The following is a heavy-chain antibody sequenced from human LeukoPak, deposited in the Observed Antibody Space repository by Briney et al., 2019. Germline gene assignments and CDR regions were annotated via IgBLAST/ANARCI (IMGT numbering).Heavy chain of an antibody. CDR2: IKGDESAK. J-gene: IGHJ4*02. Sequence: GGSLRLSCAASGFTFRSYWMAWVRQAPGKGLEWVANIKGDESAKHQADSVKGRCTISRDNAQNLLYLQMSSLRGEDTAVYYCARDVGGSLDYWGQGTLVTVSS. CDR3: ARDVGGSLDY. V-gene: IGHV3-7*01. D-gene: IGHD1-26*01. CDR1: GFTFRSYW.